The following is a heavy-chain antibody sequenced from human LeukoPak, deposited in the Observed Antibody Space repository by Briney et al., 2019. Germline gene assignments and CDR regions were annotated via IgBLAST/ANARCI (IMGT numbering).Heavy chain of an antibody. J-gene: IGHJ4*02. D-gene: IGHD7-27*01. CDR3: VQDWAWGAFGY. CDR1: GFTFSFYG. Sequence: GGSLRLSCAASGFTFSFYGMNWVRQAPGKGLEWVSGITGAGHTYYADSVQGRFTIYRDNSKNTLYLQMNRLGAEDTAIYYCVQDWAWGAFGYWGQGALVTVSS. V-gene: IGHV3-23*01. CDR2: ITGAGHT.